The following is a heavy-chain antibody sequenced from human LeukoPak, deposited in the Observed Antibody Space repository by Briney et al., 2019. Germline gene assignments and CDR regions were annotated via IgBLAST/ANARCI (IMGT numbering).Heavy chain of an antibody. CDR2: IYSGDNT. V-gene: IGHV3-66*02. CDR1: GFTVSNNY. Sequence: GGSLRLSCAASGFTVSNNYMSWVRQAPGKGLEWVSVIYSGDNTYYVESVKGRFTISRDNSKDALFLQMNRLRAEDTAVYYCAGRRVLDASFDYWGQGTLVTVSS. J-gene: IGHJ4*02. CDR3: AGRRVLDASFDY. D-gene: IGHD3-16*01.